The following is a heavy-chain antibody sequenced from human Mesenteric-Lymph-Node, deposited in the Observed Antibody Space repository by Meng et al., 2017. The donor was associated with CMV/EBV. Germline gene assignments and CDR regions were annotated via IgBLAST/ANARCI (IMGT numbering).Heavy chain of an antibody. CDR2: IYYSGST. J-gene: IGHJ4*02. D-gene: IGHD2-2*01. V-gene: IGHV4-39*01. CDR1: GGSISSSSYY. Sequence: SETLSLTCTVSGGSISSSSYYWGWIRQPPGKGLEWIGSIYYSGSTYYNPSLKSRVTISVDTSKNQFSLKLSSVTAADTAVYYCARHIYCSSTSCYDYYFDYWGQGTLVTVSS. CDR3: ARHIYCSSTSCYDYYFDY.